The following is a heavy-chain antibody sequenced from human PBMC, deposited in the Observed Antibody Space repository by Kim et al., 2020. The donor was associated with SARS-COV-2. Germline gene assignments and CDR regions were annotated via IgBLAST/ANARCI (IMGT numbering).Heavy chain of an antibody. V-gene: IGHV3-48*02. Sequence: GGSLRLSCAASGFTFSSYSMNWVRQAPGKGLEWVSYISSSFTTIYADSVKGRFTISRDNAKNSLYLQMNSLRDEDTAVYYCARALDYWGQGTLVTVSS. CDR3: ARALDY. J-gene: IGHJ4*02. CDR1: GFTFSSYS. CDR2: ISSSFTTI.